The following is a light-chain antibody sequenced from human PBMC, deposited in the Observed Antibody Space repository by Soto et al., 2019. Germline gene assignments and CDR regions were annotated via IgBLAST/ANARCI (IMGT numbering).Light chain of an antibody. V-gene: IGKV3-20*01. J-gene: IGKJ4*01. CDR1: QSVSSSY. CDR2: GAF. Sequence: EIVLTQSPGTLSLSPGERATLSCRASQSVSSSYLAWYQQKPGQAPRLLIYGAFSRATGIPDRFSGSGSGTDFTLTISRLEPEDFAVYYCQQYGSSPRLTCGGGTKVEIK. CDR3: QQYGSSPRLT.